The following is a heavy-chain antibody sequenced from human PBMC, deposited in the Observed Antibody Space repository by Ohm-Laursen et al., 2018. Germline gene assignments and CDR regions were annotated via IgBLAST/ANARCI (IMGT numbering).Heavy chain of an antibody. CDR1: GFTFSSYW. CDR3: SRDYLSI. J-gene: IGHJ3*01. CDR2: IKQDGSEK. Sequence: SLRLSCTASGFTFSSYWMSWVRQAPGKGLEWVANIKQDGSEKYYVDSVQGRFTISRDNAKNLLYLQMNNLRAEDTAMYYCSRDYLSIWGQGTLVTVSS. V-gene: IGHV3-7*01. D-gene: IGHD2/OR15-2a*01.